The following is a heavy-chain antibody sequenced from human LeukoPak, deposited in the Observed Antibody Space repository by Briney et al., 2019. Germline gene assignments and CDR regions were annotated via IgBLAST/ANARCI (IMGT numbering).Heavy chain of an antibody. V-gene: IGHV1-46*01. CDR3: ATGIAAAGEPNY. D-gene: IGHD6-13*01. Sequence: ASVKVSCKASGYTFTSYYMHWVRQAPGQGLEWMGIINPSGGSTSYAQKFQGRVTMTEDTSTDTAYMELSSLRSEDTAVYYCATGIAAAGEPNYWGQGTLVTVSS. CDR1: GYTFTSYY. CDR2: INPSGGST. J-gene: IGHJ4*02.